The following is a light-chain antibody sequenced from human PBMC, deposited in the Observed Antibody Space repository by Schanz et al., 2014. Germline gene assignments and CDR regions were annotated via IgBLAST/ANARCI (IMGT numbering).Light chain of an antibody. CDR2: NVN. Sequence: QSALTQPPSASGSPGQSVTISCTGSSIYKYVSWYQQHPGKAPKLLIYNVNARPSGVPDRFSGSKSGNTASLTISGLQAEDEADYYCSSYTSSSTLRVFGGGTKLTVL. CDR1: SIYKY. J-gene: IGLJ3*02. V-gene: IGLV2-14*03. CDR3: SSYTSSSTLRV.